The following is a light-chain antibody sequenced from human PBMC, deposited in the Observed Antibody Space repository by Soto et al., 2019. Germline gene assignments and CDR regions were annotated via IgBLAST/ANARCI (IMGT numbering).Light chain of an antibody. CDR1: NIGSKS. CDR2: DDN. Sequence: SYELTQPPSVSVAPGQTARITCGGNNIGSKSVHWYQQKPGQAPVLVVYDDNDRPSGIPERFSGSNSGTSASLAISGLQSEDEADYYCAAWDDSLDGVVFGGGTKLTVL. CDR3: AAWDDSLDGVV. V-gene: IGLV3-21*02. J-gene: IGLJ2*01.